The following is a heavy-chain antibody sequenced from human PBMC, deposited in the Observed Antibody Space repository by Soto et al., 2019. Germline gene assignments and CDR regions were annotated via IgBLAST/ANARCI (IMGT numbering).Heavy chain of an antibody. J-gene: IGHJ4*02. CDR1: GFTFSSYS. Sequence: EVQLVESGGGLVKPGGSLRLSCAASGFTFSSYSFHWVRQAPGKGLEWVSSISRNSAYIYYVDSVKGRFTISRDNAKNSLYLQMNSLRGEDTAVYYCTRAPVDVVESSPSGYWGQGTLVTVSS. CDR2: ISRNSAYI. V-gene: IGHV3-21*01. CDR3: TRAPVDVVESSPSGY. D-gene: IGHD2-21*01.